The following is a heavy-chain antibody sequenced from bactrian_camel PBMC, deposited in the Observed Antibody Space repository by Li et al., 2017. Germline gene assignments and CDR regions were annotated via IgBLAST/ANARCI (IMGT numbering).Heavy chain of an antibody. V-gene: IGHV3S63*01. CDR2: ITGDGKT. CDR3: AARKVARGSHFSLGRAPALRRDEYNF. Sequence: HVQLVESGGGSVQTGGSLRLSCKPSFFILDDFEMMWYRQTPGNECELVSSITGDGKTYYIDAVKGRFTISQDNSKNTLFLQMNVLRPEDTAMYYCAARKVARGSHFSLGRAPALRRDEYNFWGQGTQVTVS. D-gene: IGHD2*01. CDR1: FFILDDFE. J-gene: IGHJ4*01.